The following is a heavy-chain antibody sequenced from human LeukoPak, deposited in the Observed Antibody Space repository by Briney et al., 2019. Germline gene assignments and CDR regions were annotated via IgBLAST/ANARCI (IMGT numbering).Heavy chain of an antibody. CDR1: GFTFTNAW. CDR3: TTLGDNYSGIVGEDY. D-gene: IGHD1-26*01. Sequence: GGSLRLSCAASGFTFTNAWMNWVRQGPGKGLEWVGRIKSRTDNATTDYAAPVKGRFTISRDDSKNTLYLQMNSLKTEDTAVYYCTTLGDNYSGIVGEDYWGQGTLVTASS. V-gene: IGHV3-15*01. J-gene: IGHJ4*02. CDR2: IKSRTDNATT.